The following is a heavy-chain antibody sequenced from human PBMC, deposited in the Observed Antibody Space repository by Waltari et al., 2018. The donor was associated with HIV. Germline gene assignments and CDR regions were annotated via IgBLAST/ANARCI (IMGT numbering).Heavy chain of an antibody. CDR3: TTVGFQVWGSYRYGYYFDY. CDR2: SNIKTECGTT. J-gene: IGHJ4*02. D-gene: IGHD3-16*02. CDR1: GFTFSYDW. V-gene: IGHV3-15*01. Sequence: EVQLVESGGGLVKPGGSLRLSCAASGFTFSYDWMSWVRQAPGKWLDEFVRSNIKTECGTTDYAAPVNGRFTISRDDSNNTLYLQMNSLKTEDTAVYYCTTVGFQVWGSYRYGYYFDYWGQGTLVTVSS.